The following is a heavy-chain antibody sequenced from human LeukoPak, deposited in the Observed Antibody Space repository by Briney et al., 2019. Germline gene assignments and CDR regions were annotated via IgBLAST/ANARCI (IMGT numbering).Heavy chain of an antibody. Sequence: GRSLRLSCAASGFTFDDYAMHWVRQAPGKGLGWVSGISWNSGSIGYADSVKGRFTISRDNAKNSLYLQMNSLRAEDTAVYYCARGSSGEQWLVRFDYWGQGTLVTVSS. CDR1: GFTFDDYA. D-gene: IGHD6-19*01. J-gene: IGHJ4*02. CDR3: ARGSSGEQWLVRFDY. CDR2: ISWNSGSI. V-gene: IGHV3-9*01.